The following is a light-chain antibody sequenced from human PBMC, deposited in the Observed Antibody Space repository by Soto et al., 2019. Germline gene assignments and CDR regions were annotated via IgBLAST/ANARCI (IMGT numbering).Light chain of an antibody. Sequence: QSALTQPASVSGSLGQSITMSCTGTSTDVGRYNFVSWYQQHPDKAPKLLIYEVTNRPSGVSNRFSGSKSGNTASLTISGLQAEDEADYYCSSYTSTGTPVFGTGTKVTVL. CDR1: STDVGRYNF. CDR2: EVT. V-gene: IGLV2-14*01. J-gene: IGLJ1*01. CDR3: SSYTSTGTPV.